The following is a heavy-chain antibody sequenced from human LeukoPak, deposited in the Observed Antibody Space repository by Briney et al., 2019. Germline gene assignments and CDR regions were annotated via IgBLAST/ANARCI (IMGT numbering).Heavy chain of an antibody. D-gene: IGHD2-8*01. CDR2: INSDGNNT. CDR3: VRGEGDCTNGVCYFDN. J-gene: IGHJ4*02. CDR1: GFTFNNYW. V-gene: IGHV3-74*01. Sequence: GSLRLSCAASGFTFNNYWMHWVRQGPGKGLVWVSGINSDGNNTKYADSVKGRFTISRDNAKNTVHLQMNCLRVEDTAMYYCVRGEGDCTNGVCYFDNWGQGTLVTVFS.